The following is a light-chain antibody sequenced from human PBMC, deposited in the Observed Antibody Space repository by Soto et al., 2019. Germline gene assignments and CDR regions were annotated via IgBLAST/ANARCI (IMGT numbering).Light chain of an antibody. Sequence: DIQMTQSPFTLSVSVGDRVTISCRAGQTISSWLAWYQHKPGKAPKLLIYKASTLQTGVPSRFSGSGSGTEFTLTISSLQPDDFATYFCQQYSRYPWTFGQGTKVEIK. CDR1: QTISSW. CDR3: QQYSRYPWT. V-gene: IGKV1-5*03. J-gene: IGKJ1*01. CDR2: KAS.